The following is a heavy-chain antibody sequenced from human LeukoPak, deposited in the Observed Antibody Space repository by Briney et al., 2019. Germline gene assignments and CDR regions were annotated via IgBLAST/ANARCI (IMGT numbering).Heavy chain of an antibody. V-gene: IGHV5-51*01. J-gene: IGHJ4*02. Sequence: GGSLKISCEASGYKFSSYWIGGVRQMPGKGLEWMGIIYPGDSDTTYSPSFKGQVTISVDKSISTAYLQWSSLQASDTAMYYCARHDYDSNGYYFNDYWGQGTLVTVSS. CDR3: ARHDYDSNGYYFNDY. CDR2: IYPGDSDT. CDR1: GYKFSSYW. D-gene: IGHD3-22*01.